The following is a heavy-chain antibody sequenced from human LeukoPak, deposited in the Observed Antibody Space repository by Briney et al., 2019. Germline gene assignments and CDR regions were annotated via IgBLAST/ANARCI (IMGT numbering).Heavy chain of an antibody. J-gene: IGHJ4*02. V-gene: IGHV1-69*04. CDR3: ARDGTGGGYYYYFDY. D-gene: IGHD3-22*01. CDR2: IIPILGIA. Sequence: SAKVSCKASGGTFSSYTISWVRQAPGQGLEWMGRIIPILGIANYAQKFQGRVTITADKSTSTAYMELSSLRSEDTAVYYCARDGTGGGYYYYFDYWGQGTLVTVSS. CDR1: GGTFSSYT.